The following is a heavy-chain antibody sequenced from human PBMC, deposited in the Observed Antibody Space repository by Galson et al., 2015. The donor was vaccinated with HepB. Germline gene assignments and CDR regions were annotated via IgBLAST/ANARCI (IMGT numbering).Heavy chain of an antibody. CDR3: AREYCSGTRCYKAYFDY. J-gene: IGHJ4*02. CDR1: GYTFTGYY. CDR2: INPKSGGT. Sequence: SVKVSCKASGYTFTGYYMHWVRQVPGQGLEWMGWINPKSGGTNYAQKSQGRVTMTRDTSITTAYMELSGLTSDDTAVYYCAREYCSGTRCYKAYFDYWGQGTLVTVSS. D-gene: IGHD2-2*02. V-gene: IGHV1-2*02.